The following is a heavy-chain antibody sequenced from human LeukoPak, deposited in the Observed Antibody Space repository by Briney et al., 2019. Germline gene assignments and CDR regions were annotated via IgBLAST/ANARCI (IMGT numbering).Heavy chain of an antibody. Sequence: SETLSLTCTVSGGSISSSSYYWSWIRQPAGKGLEWIGRIYTSGSTNYNPSLKSRVTISVDTSKNQFSLKLSSVTAADTAVYYCARGSYYYGRLWGQGTLVTVSS. J-gene: IGHJ4*02. CDR3: ARGSYYYGRL. CDR2: IYTSGST. V-gene: IGHV4-61*02. D-gene: IGHD3-10*01. CDR1: GGSISSSSYY.